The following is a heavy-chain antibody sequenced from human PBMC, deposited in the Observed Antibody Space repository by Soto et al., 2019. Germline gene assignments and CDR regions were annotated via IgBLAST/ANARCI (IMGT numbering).Heavy chain of an antibody. CDR2: INHSGST. CDR3: ARVHANYDFWSGYQLWGYFDY. V-gene: IGHV4-34*01. D-gene: IGHD3-3*01. Sequence: PSETLSLTCAVYGGSFSGYYWSWIRQPSGKGLEWIGEINHSGSTNYNPSLKSRVTISVDTSKNQFSLKLSSVTAADTAVYYCARVHANYDFWSGYQLWGYFDYWGQGTLVTVSS. J-gene: IGHJ4*02. CDR1: GGSFSGYY.